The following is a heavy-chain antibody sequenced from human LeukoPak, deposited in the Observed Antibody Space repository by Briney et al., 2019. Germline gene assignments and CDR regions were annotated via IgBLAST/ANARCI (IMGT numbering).Heavy chain of an antibody. Sequence: SETLSLTCTVSGGSISSYYWSWIRQPPGKGLEWIGYIYYSGSTYYNPSLKSRVTISVDTSKNQFSLKLSSVTVADTAVYYCARWLQFYFDYWGQGTLVTVSS. CDR2: IYYSGST. V-gene: IGHV4-59*06. CDR1: GGSISSYY. D-gene: IGHD5-24*01. CDR3: ARWLQFYFDY. J-gene: IGHJ4*02.